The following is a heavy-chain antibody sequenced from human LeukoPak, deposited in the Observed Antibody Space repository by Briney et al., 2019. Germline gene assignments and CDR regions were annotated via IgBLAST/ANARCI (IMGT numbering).Heavy chain of an antibody. CDR3: ARDDLGVPRGY. V-gene: IGHV1-69*13. Sequence: SVKVSCKASGGTFSSYAISWVRQAPGQGLEWMGGIIPIFGTANYAQKFRGRVTITAGESTSTAYMELSSLRSEDTAVYYCARDDLGVPRGYWGQGTLVTVSS. CDR1: GGTFSSYA. D-gene: IGHD3-3*01. J-gene: IGHJ4*02. CDR2: IIPIFGTA.